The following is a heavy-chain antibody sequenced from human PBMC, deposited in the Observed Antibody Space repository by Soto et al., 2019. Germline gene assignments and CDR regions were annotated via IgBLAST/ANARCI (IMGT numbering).Heavy chain of an antibody. D-gene: IGHD4-4*01. CDR2: IYPGDSDT. CDR1: GYSFTSYW. CDR3: ARQREVTTRRPYYYYYYMDV. V-gene: IGHV5-51*01. J-gene: IGHJ6*03. Sequence: EVQLVQSGAEVKKPGESLKISCKGSGYSFTSYWIGWVRQMPGKGLEWMGIIYPGDSDTRYSPSFQGQVTISADKSISTAYLQWSSLKASDTAMYYCARQREVTTRRPYYYYYYMDVWGKGTTVTVSS.